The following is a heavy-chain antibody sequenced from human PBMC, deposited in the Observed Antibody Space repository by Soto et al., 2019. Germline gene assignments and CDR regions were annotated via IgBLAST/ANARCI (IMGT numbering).Heavy chain of an antibody. CDR2: IYYSGST. Sequence: QVQLQESGPGLVKPSQTLSLTCTVSGGSITSGGYYCSWIRQHPRKGLEWIGYIYYSGSTYYNPSLTSRVTTSVETSKNQFSLTLSSVTAVDTAVYYCASGYYYGSGSYYTGGQGTLVTVSS. CDR3: ASGYYYGSGSYYT. CDR1: GGSITSGGYY. J-gene: IGHJ4*02. V-gene: IGHV4-31*03. D-gene: IGHD3-10*01.